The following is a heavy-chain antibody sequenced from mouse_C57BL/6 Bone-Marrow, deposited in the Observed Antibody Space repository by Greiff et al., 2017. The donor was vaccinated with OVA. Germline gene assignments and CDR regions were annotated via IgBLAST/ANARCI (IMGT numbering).Heavy chain of an antibody. J-gene: IGHJ2*01. D-gene: IGHD4-1*01. V-gene: IGHV1-84*01. CDR2: IDPGSGNT. CDR1: GYTFTDYY. CDR3: ARGDWDYFDY. Sequence: VQLQQSGPELVKPGASVKISCKASGYTFTDYYINWVKQRPGQGLEWIGWIDPGSGNTKYNEKFKGKATLTGDTSSNTTYMQLSSLTSEDSAVDFCARGDWDYFDYWGQGTTLTVSA.